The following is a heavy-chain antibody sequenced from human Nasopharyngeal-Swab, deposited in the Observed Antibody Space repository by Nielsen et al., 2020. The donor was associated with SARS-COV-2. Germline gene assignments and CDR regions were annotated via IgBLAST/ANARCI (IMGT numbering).Heavy chain of an antibody. CDR3: ARDLGGYYYYMDV. Sequence: WVRQAPGQRLEWMGWINPGNGNTKYSQEFRGRVTITRDTPASTAYMELSSLRSEDTAIYYCARDLGGYYYYMDVWGKGTTVTVSS. CDR2: INPGNGNT. D-gene: IGHD3-16*01. J-gene: IGHJ6*03. V-gene: IGHV1-3*01.